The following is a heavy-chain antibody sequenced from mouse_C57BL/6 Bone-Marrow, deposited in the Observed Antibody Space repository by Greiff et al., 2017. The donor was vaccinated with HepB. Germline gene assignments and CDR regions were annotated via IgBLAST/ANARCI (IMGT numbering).Heavy chain of an antibody. CDR3: ARDPYYGSSYEAY. D-gene: IGHD1-1*01. J-gene: IGHJ3*01. CDR2: ISDGGSYT. CDR1: GFTFSSYA. Sequence: EVQGVESGGGLVKPGGSLKLSCAASGFTFSSYAMSWVRQTPEKRLEWVATISDGGSYTYYPDNVKGRFTISRDNAKNNLYLQMSHLKSEDTAMYYCARDPYYGSSYEAYWGQGTLVTVSA. V-gene: IGHV5-4*01.